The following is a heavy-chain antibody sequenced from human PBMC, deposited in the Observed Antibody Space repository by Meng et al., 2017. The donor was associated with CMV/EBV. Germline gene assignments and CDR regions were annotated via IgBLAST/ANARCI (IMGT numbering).Heavy chain of an antibody. CDR1: GYTFTGYY. D-gene: IGHD1-26*01. J-gene: IGHJ4*02. CDR3: ERAWWELPSNPATPY. V-gene: IGHV1-2*02. Sequence: ASVKVSCKAAGYTFTGYYMHWVRQAPGQGLEWMGWLNPNSGGTNYAQKFQGRVTMTRDTSISTAYMELSRLRSDDTAVYYCERAWWELPSNPATPYWGQGTLVTVSS. CDR2: LNPNSGGT.